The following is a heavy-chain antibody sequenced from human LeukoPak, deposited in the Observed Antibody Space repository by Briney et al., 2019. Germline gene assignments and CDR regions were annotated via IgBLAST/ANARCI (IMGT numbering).Heavy chain of an antibody. CDR1: GGSFSGYY. J-gene: IGHJ4*02. D-gene: IGHD4-17*01. V-gene: IGHV4-34*01. CDR2: INHSGST. CDR3: ARSQQREDYVPNYFDY. Sequence: SDTLSLTCAVYGGSFSGYYWTWIRQPPGKGLEWIGEINHSGSTNYDPSLKSRVTISVDTSKNQFSLKLSSVTAADTAVYYCARSQQREDYVPNYFDYWGQGTLVTVSS.